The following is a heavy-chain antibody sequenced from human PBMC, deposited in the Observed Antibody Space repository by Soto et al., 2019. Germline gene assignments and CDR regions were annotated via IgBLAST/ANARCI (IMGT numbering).Heavy chain of an antibody. V-gene: IGHV4-30-4*01. J-gene: IGHJ6*02. CDR1: GGSISSGDYY. CDR3: ARLSIAARPVGMDV. D-gene: IGHD6-6*01. CDR2: IYYSGST. Sequence: PSETLSLTCTVSGGSISSGDYYWSWIRQPPGKGLEWIGYIYYSGSTYYNPSLKSRVTISVDTSKNQFSLKLSSVTAADTAVYYCARLSIAARPVGMDVWGQGTTVTVS.